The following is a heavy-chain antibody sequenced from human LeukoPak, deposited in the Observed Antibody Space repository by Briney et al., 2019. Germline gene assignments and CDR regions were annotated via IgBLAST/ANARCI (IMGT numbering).Heavy chain of an antibody. J-gene: IGHJ4*02. CDR1: GGSISSYY. V-gene: IGHV4-59*08. Sequence: SETLSLTCTVSGGSISSYYWSWIRQPPGKGLEWIGYIYYSGSTNYNPSLKSRVTISVDTSKNQFSLKLSSVTAADTAVYYCARQAQMREFDYWGQGTLVTVSS. CDR2: IYYSGST. CDR3: ARQAQMREFDY. D-gene: IGHD1-26*01.